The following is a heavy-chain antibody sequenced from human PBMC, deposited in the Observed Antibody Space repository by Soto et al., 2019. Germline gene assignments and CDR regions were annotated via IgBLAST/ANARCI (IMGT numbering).Heavy chain of an antibody. CDR1: GFTFSSYS. CDR3: ARQALYDFWSGYKRPYYYYYMDV. Sequence: GGSLRLSCAASGFTFSSYSMNWVRQAPGKGLEWVSYISSSSSTIYYADSVKGRFTISRDNAKNSLYLQMNSLRAEDTAVYYCARQALYDFWSGYKRPYYYYYMDVWGKGTTVTVSS. V-gene: IGHV3-48*01. CDR2: ISSSSSTI. D-gene: IGHD3-3*01. J-gene: IGHJ6*03.